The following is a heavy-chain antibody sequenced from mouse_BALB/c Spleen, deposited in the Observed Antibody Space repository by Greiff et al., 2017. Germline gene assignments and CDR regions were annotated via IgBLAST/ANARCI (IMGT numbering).Heavy chain of an antibody. V-gene: IGHV5-9-4*01. J-gene: IGHJ4*01. Sequence: EVQLVESGGGLVKPGGSLKLSCAASGFTFSSYAMSWVRQSPEKRLEWVAEISSGGSYTYYPDTVTGRFTISRDNAKNTLYLEMSSLRSEDTAMYYCAREGLRYAMDYWGQGTSVTVSS. CDR2: ISSGGSYT. CDR1: GFTFSSYA. D-gene: IGHD2-2*01. CDR3: AREGLRYAMDY.